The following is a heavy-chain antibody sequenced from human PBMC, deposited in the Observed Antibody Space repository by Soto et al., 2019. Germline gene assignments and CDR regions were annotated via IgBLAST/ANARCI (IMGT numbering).Heavy chain of an antibody. V-gene: IGHV3-30*18. D-gene: IGHD3-10*01. J-gene: IGHJ4*01. CDR1: GFTFNTYG. CDR3: AKDRRITMVRGVLRAFDS. Sequence: GGSLRLSCAASGFTFNTYGMHWVRQAPGKGLEWVAVISYDGSKNNYADSVKGRFIISRDNSKNMLYLQMNSLRAEDTAVYYCAKDRRITMVRGVLRAFDSWGQGNLVTVSS. CDR2: ISYDGSKN.